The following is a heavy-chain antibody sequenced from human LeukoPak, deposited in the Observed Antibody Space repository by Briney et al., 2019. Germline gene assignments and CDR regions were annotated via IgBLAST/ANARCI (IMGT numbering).Heavy chain of an antibody. CDR2: ISSSSSYI. Sequence: GGSLRLSCAASGFTFSSYSMNWVRQAPGKGLEWVSSISSSSSYIYYADSVKGRFTISRDNAKNSLYLQMNSLRAEDTAVYYCARSHCSSTSCPDVDYWGQGTLVTVSS. CDR3: ARSHCSSTSCPDVDY. J-gene: IGHJ4*02. CDR1: GFTFSSYS. D-gene: IGHD2-2*01. V-gene: IGHV3-21*01.